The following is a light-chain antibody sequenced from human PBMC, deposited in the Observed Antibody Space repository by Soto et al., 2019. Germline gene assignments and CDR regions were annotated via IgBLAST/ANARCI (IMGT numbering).Light chain of an antibody. J-gene: IGKJ1*01. CDR1: QDISNY. V-gene: IGKV1-13*02. CDR3: QQYKRYWT. CDR2: DVS. Sequence: ANQMNTYPPSLSASVGARVTITRQASQDISNYLNWYPQKPGKAPKLLIYDVSSLESGVPSRFSGSGSETEFTLTISSLFPDDFATYYCQQYKRYWTFGQGTKVDI.